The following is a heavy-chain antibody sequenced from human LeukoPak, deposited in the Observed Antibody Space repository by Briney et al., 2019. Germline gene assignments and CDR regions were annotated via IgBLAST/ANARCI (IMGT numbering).Heavy chain of an antibody. CDR3: ARVAIFGAPFDY. CDR1: GGSISSYY. CDR2: IYYSGST. Sequence: SETLSLTCTVSGGSISSYYWSWIRQPPGKGLGWIGYIYYSGSTNYNPSLKSRVTISVDTSKNQFSLKLSSVTAADTAVYYCARVAIFGAPFDYWGQGTLVTVSS. J-gene: IGHJ4*02. V-gene: IGHV4-59*01. D-gene: IGHD3-3*01.